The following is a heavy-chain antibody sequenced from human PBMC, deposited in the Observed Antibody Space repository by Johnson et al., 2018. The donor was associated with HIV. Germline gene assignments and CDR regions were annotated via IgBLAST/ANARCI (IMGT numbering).Heavy chain of an antibody. V-gene: IGHV3-9*01. J-gene: IGHJ3*02. CDR1: GFSIDDFA. D-gene: IGHD1-7*01. Sequence: VQLVESGGGLVQPGTSLRLSCAASGFSIDDFAMHWVRQAPGKGLEWVSGIRWKSINIVYADSVKGRFTISRADAKNSLYLQMNSLKTEDTAVYYCTTEQVGRNYGGKYHIWGQGTVVTVSS. CDR3: TTEQVGRNYGGKYHI. CDR2: IRWKSINI.